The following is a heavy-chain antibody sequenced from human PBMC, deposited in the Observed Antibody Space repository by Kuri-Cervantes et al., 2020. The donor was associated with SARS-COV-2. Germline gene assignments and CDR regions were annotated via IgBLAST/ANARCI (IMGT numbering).Heavy chain of an antibody. J-gene: IGHJ4*02. CDR1: GFSVSSNY. CDR2: IYSGGST. V-gene: IGHV3-53*01. Sequence: LSLTSAASGFSVSSNYMSWVRQAPGKGLEWVSVIYSGGSTYYADSVKGRFTISRDNSKNSLYLQMNSLRAEDTAVYYCARDVGVYYYDSSGYYFDYWGQGTLVTVSS. D-gene: IGHD3-22*01. CDR3: ARDVGVYYYDSSGYYFDY.